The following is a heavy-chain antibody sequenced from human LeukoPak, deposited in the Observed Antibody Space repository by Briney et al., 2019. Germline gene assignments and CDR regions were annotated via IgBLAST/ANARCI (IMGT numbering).Heavy chain of an antibody. J-gene: IGHJ4*02. CDR3: TTGLWRLARQPYSFDY. Sequence: YPGGSLRLSCAASGFTFSNAWMSWVRQAPGKGLEWVGRIKSKTDGGTTDYAAPVKGRFTISRDDSKNTLYLQMNSLKTEDTAVYYCTTGLWRLARQPYSFDYWGQGTLVTVSS. V-gene: IGHV3-15*01. CDR1: GFTFSNAW. D-gene: IGHD1-1*01. CDR2: IKSKTDGGTT.